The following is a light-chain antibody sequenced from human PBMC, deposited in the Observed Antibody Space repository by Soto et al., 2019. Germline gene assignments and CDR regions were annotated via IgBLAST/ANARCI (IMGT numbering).Light chain of an antibody. V-gene: IGLV2-8*01. J-gene: IGLJ1*01. CDR3: SSYAGSSNV. CDR1: SSDVGGYNY. CDR2: EVN. Sequence: QSVLSQPPSASVSPGQSVAISCTGTSSDVGGYNYVSWYQQHPGKAPKLMIYEVNKRPSGVPDRFSGSKSGNTASLTVSGLQAEDEADYYCSSYAGSSNVFGTGTKV.